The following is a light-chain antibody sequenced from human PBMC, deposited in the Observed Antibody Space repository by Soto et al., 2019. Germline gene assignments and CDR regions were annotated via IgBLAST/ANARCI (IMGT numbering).Light chain of an antibody. CDR1: QTVNTY. CDR3: QQSYSTPIT. J-gene: IGKJ5*01. Sequence: DIQMTQSPSSLSASIGYRFTITCRASQTVNTYLHWYQQKPGKAPKLLIYAASNLQSGVPSRFSGSGSGTNFTLSLNSLQPEDFATYYCQQSYSTPITFGEGIRLEIK. V-gene: IGKV1-39*01. CDR2: AAS.